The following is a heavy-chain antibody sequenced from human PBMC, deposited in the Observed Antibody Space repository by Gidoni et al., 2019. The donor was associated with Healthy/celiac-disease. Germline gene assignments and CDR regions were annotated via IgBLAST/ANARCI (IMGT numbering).Heavy chain of an antibody. Sequence: QVQLVQSGAEVKKPGASVKVSCKASGYTFTSYGISWWRQAPGQGLEWMGWISAYNGNTNYAQKLQGRVTMTTDTSTSTAYMELRSLRSDDTAVYYCARYYYDSSGYFAPDYYYGMDVWGQGTTVTVSS. V-gene: IGHV1-18*01. CDR1: GYTFTSYG. J-gene: IGHJ6*02. CDR3: ARYYYDSSGYFAPDYYYGMDV. CDR2: ISAYNGNT. D-gene: IGHD3-22*01.